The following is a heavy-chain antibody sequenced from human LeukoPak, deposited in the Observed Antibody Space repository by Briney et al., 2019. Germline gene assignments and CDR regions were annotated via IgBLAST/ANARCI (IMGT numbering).Heavy chain of an antibody. J-gene: IGHJ4*02. D-gene: IGHD3-9*01. Sequence: SETLSLTCSVSGGSISSSGYYRGWIRQPPGKGLEWIGSIYYSGSTYYNPSLKSRVTISVDTSKNQFSLKLSPVTAADTAVYYCASSSDWFRFEYWGQGTLVTVSS. CDR2: IYYSGST. CDR1: GGSISSSGYY. V-gene: IGHV4-39*07. CDR3: ASSSDWFRFEY.